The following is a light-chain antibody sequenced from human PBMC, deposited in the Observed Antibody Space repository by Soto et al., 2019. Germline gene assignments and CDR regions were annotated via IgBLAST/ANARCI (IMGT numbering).Light chain of an antibody. J-gene: IGLJ1*01. CDR3: SSYTSDSSYV. CDR2: AVS. CDR1: SSDVGLYDY. V-gene: IGLV2-14*01. Sequence: PASVSGSPGQSITISCTGTSSDVGLYDYVSWYQQHPGKAPQLMIYAVSNRPSGVSNRFSASKSGNTASLFISGLQAEDEDDYYCSSYTSDSSYVFGSGTKVTVL.